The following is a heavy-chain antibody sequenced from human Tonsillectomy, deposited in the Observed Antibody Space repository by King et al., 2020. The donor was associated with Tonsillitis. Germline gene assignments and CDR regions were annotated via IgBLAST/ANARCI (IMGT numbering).Heavy chain of an antibody. Sequence: VQLVESGAEVKKPGSSVNVSCKASGGTFSSYAISWVRQAPGHGLEWMGGIIPMFGTANYAQQFQGRVTITADESTSTAYMELSRLRSEDTAVYYCARDPGNYDILTGYYNNYYYMDVWGKGTTVTVSS. J-gene: IGHJ6*03. D-gene: IGHD3-9*01. CDR2: IIPMFGTA. CDR1: GGTFSSYA. V-gene: IGHV1-69*01. CDR3: ARDPGNYDILTGYYNNYYYMDV.